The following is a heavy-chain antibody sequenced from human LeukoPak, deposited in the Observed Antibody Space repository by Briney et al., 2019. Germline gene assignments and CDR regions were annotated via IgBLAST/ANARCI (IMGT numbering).Heavy chain of an antibody. V-gene: IGHV3-20*01. D-gene: IGHD3-9*01. J-gene: IGHJ4*02. CDR1: GFTFDDYG. CDR2: INWNGGST. CDR3: ARRILTGYYYFDY. Sequence: GRSLRLSCEASGFTFDDYGMSWVRQAPGKGLEWVSGINWNGGSTGYADSVKGRFTISRDNAKNSLYLQMNSLRAEDTALYHCARRILTGYYYFDYWGQGTLVTVSS.